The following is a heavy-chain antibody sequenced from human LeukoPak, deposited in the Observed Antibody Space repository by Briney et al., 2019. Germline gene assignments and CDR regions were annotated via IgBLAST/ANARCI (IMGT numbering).Heavy chain of an antibody. Sequence: SQTLSLTCTVSGGSISSGDYYWRWIRQPPGKGLEWIGYIYYSGSTYYNPSLKSRVTISVDTSKNQFSLKLSSVTAADTAVYYCARDSRGDSGSFDYWGQGTLVIVSS. CDR2: IYYSGST. J-gene: IGHJ4*02. CDR3: ARDSRGDSGSFDY. V-gene: IGHV4-30-4*01. D-gene: IGHD3-10*01. CDR1: GGSISSGDYY.